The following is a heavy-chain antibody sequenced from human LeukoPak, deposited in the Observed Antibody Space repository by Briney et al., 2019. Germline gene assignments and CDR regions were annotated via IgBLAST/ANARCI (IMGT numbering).Heavy chain of an antibody. CDR3: QRGSLRGVDIPYYFDF. CDR1: GGSISSYY. D-gene: IGHD3-10*01. J-gene: IGHJ4*02. CDR2: IYTSGST. V-gene: IGHV4-4*07. Sequence: SETLSLTCTVSGGSISSYYWSWIRQPAGKGLEWIGRIYTSGSTNYNPSLKSRVTMSVDTSKNQFSLQLNSVTATDAPVYYCQRGSLRGVDIPYYFDFWSQGTLVTVSS.